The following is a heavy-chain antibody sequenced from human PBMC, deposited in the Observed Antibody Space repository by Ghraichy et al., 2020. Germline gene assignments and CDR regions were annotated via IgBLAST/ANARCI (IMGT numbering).Heavy chain of an antibody. CDR3: AKDRVEGRSGYDMNYFDY. D-gene: IGHD5-12*01. CDR2: IRYDGSNK. Sequence: GESLNISCAASGFTFSSYGMHWVRQAPGKGLEWVAFIRYDGSNKYYADSVKGRFTISRDNSKNTLYLQMNSLRAEDTAVYYCAKDRVEGRSGYDMNYFDYWGQGTLVTVSS. CDR1: GFTFSSYG. J-gene: IGHJ4*02. V-gene: IGHV3-30*02.